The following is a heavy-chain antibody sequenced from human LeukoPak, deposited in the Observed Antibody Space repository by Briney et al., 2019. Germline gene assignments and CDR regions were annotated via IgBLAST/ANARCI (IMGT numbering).Heavy chain of an antibody. V-gene: IGHV3-21*01. CDR3: ARDRDGYNPGD. D-gene: IGHD5-24*01. CDR1: GFTFSSYS. J-gene: IGHJ4*02. Sequence: GGSLRLSCAASGFTFSSYSMNWVRQAPGKGLEWVSSISSSSSYIYYADSVKGRFTISRDNARNSLYLQMNSLRAEDTAVYYCARDRDGYNPGDWGQGTLVTVSS. CDR2: ISSSSSYI.